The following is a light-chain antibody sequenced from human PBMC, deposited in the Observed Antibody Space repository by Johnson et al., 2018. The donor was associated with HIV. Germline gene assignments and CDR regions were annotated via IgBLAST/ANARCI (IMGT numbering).Light chain of an antibody. J-gene: IGLJ1*01. CDR3: GTWDSSLSAFYV. CDR1: SSNIGNNY. Sequence: QSVLTQPPSVSAAPGQKVTISCSGSSSNIGNNYVSWYQQLPGTAPKVLIYENNKRPSWIPDRFSGSKSGTSATLGITGLQTGDEADYYCGTWDSSLSAFYVFGTGTKVTVL. CDR2: ENN. V-gene: IGLV1-51*02.